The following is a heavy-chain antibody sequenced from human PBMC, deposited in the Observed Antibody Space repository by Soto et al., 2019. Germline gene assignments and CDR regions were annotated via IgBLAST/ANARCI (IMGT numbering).Heavy chain of an antibody. D-gene: IGHD1-26*01. Sequence: GGSLRLSCAASGFTFSSYAMHWVRQAPGKGLEWVAVISYDGSNKYYADSVKGRFTISRDNSKNTLYLQMNSLRAEDTAVYYCARLYSGSYFDYYYYGMDVWGQGTTVTVSS. J-gene: IGHJ6*02. CDR3: ARLYSGSYFDYYYYGMDV. CDR1: GFTFSSYA. CDR2: ISYDGSNK. V-gene: IGHV3-30-3*01.